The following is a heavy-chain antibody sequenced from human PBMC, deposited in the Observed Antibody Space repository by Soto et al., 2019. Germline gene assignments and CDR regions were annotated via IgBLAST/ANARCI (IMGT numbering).Heavy chain of an antibody. D-gene: IGHD2-2*01. CDR2: IIHSGST. V-gene: IGHV4-4*02. CDR3: ARALHGCSVTSCYLDI. J-gene: IGHJ3*02. CDR1: GASISSSNW. Sequence: QVQLQESGPGLVKPSGTLSLTCAVSGASISSSNWWNWVRQAPGKGLEWIGEIIHSGSTDYNPSPESRVTISVDKSKNPFSLRLSSVTAADTAVYYCARALHGCSVTSCYLDIWGQGTTVTASA.